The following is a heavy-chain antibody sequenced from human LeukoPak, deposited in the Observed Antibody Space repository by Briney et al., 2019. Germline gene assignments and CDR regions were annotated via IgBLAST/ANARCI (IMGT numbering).Heavy chain of an antibody. Sequence: SETLSLTCTVSGGSISSGSYYWSWIRQPAGKGLEWTGRIYTSGSTNYNPSLKSRVTISVDTSKNQFSLKLSSVTAADTAVYYCARYEYQLLDAFDIWGQGTMVTVSS. D-gene: IGHD2-2*01. CDR1: GGSISSGSYY. CDR2: IYTSGST. CDR3: ARYEYQLLDAFDI. J-gene: IGHJ3*02. V-gene: IGHV4-61*02.